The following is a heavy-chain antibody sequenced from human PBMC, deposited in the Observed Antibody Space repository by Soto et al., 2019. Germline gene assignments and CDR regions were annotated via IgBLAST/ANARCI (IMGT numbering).Heavy chain of an antibody. D-gene: IGHD2-2*01. CDR2: IYYRGST. J-gene: IGHJ5*02. Sequence: PSESLSLSCTVSGVSFSGGGYYWSWIGPHPGMDLVGLGYIYYRGSTYYSPSLKSRVTISVDTAKNQFSLKLSSVTAADTAVYYCARDALGYCSSSSCPAPAGWFDPWGQGTLVTVSS. CDR3: ARDALGYCSSSSCPAPAGWFDP. V-gene: IGHV4-31*03. CDR1: GVSFSGGGYY.